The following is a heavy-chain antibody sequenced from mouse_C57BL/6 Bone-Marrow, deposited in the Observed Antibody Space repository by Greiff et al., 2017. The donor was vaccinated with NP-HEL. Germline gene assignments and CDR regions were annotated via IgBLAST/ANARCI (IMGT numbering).Heavy chain of an antibody. CDR3: ARPTVVPMDY. V-gene: IGHV5-4*03. Sequence: EVKLMESGGGLVKPGGSLKLSCAASGFTFSSYAMSWVRQTPEKRLEWVATISDGGSYTYYPDNVKGRFTISRDNAKNNLYLQMSHRKSEDTAMYYCARPTVVPMDYGGQGTSVTVSS. D-gene: IGHD1-1*01. J-gene: IGHJ4*01. CDR1: GFTFSSYA. CDR2: ISDGGSYT.